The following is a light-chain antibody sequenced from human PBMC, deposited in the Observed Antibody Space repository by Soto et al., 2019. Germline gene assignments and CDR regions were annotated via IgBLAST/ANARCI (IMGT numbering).Light chain of an antibody. Sequence: IQMTQSPSSLSASVGDRVTITCRASQGIGTYFAWYQQKPGIAPKLLIYAASTLQTGVPSRFSGSGSGTDFTLTISSLQPEDVATYYCQQVNTYPFTFGPGTKVGIK. CDR3: QQVNTYPFT. V-gene: IGKV1-9*01. J-gene: IGKJ3*01. CDR1: QGIGTY. CDR2: AAS.